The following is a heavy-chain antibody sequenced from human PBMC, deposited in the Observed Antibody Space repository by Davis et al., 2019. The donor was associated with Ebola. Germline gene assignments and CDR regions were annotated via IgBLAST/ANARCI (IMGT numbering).Heavy chain of an antibody. CDR1: GFTFSSYW. V-gene: IGHV3-53*04. D-gene: IGHD5-18*01. J-gene: IGHJ6*02. Sequence: GESLKISCAASGFTFSSYWMSWVRQAPGKGLEWVSVIYSGGSTYYADSVKGRFTISRHNSKNTLYLQMNSLRAEDTAVYYCAAMANYYYYGMDVWGQGTTVTVSS. CDR3: AAMANYYYYGMDV. CDR2: IYSGGST.